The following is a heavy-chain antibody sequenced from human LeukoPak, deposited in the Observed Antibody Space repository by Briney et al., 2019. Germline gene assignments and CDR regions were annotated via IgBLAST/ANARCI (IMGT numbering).Heavy chain of an antibody. V-gene: IGHV3-30*02. J-gene: IGHJ5*02. Sequence: GGSLRLSCAASGFTFSSYGMHWVRQAPGKGLEWVAFIRYDGSNKYYADSVKGRFTISRDNPKNTLYLQMNSLRSEDTAVYYCATEGPMVRGEGVGFDPWGQGTLVTVSS. CDR1: GFTFSSYG. D-gene: IGHD3-10*01. CDR3: ATEGPMVRGEGVGFDP. CDR2: IRYDGSNK.